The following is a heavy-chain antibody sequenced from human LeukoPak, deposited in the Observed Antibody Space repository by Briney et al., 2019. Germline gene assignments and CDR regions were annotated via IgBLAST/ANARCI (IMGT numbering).Heavy chain of an antibody. Sequence: PGGSLRLSCAASGFTFSTYNMNWVRQAPGKGLEWLSYISSGSSTIYYADSVEGRFTISRDNAKNSLYLRMNSLRDEDTAVYYCARGETARVDYWGQGILVTVSS. V-gene: IGHV3-48*02. CDR3: ARGETARVDY. CDR2: ISSGSSTI. D-gene: IGHD3-16*01. CDR1: GFTFSTYN. J-gene: IGHJ4*02.